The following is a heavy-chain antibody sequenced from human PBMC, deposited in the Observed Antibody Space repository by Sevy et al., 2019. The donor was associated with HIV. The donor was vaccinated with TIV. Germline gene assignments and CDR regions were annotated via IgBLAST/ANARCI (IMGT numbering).Heavy chain of an antibody. J-gene: IGHJ6*02. V-gene: IGHV1-69*05. CDR3: ARDRGFSSTSEYGMDV. CDR1: GGTLSKYA. CDR2: IIPIFGTA. D-gene: IGHD2-2*01. Sequence: SVQDSRQASGGTLSKYAITWVRQAPGQGLEWMGGIIPIFGTANYGQKFQGRVTITTDESTSTAYMELSSLRSEDTAEYYCARDRGFSSTSEYGMDVWGQGTTVTVSS.